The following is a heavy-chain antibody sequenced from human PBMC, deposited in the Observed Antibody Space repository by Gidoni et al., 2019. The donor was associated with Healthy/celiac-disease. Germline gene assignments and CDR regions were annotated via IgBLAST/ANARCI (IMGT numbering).Heavy chain of an antibody. CDR1: GGSISSGGYC. D-gene: IGHD3-22*01. CDR2: IYYSGST. Sequence: QVQLQESGPGLVKPSQTLSLTCTVSGGSISSGGYCWSWIRQHPGKGLEWIGYIYYSGSTYYNPSLKSRVTISVDTSKNQFSLKLSSVTAADTAVYYCARGEYYDSSGYYPLGVLLDYWGQGTLVTVSS. J-gene: IGHJ4*02. CDR3: ARGEYYDSSGYYPLGVLLDY. V-gene: IGHV4-31*03.